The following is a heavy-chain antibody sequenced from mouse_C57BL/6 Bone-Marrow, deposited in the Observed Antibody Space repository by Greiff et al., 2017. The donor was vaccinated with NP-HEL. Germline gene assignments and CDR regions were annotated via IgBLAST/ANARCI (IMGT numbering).Heavy chain of an antibody. CDR3: ARRGRRFDY. CDR1: GYTFTSYW. Sequence: VQLQQPGAELVKPGASVKLSCKASGYTFTSYWMHWVKQRPGQGLEWIGMIHPNSGSTNYNEKLKSKATLTVDKSSSTAYMQLSSLTSEDSAVYYCARRGRRFDYWGQGTTLTVSS. J-gene: IGHJ2*01. D-gene: IGHD6-1*01. V-gene: IGHV1-64*01. CDR2: IHPNSGST.